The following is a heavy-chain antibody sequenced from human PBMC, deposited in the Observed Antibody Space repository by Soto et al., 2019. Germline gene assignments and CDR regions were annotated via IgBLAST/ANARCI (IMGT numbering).Heavy chain of an antibody. CDR1: GFICSSYD. Sequence: GGALRLSCAVSGFICSSYDMSWVRQAPGKGLEWVSTILVGGSTHYEDSVKGRFTISRDTSKNTVYLQVNSLTAGDTAVYYCAKATATGGGAFEIYGRGPLVTVSS. CDR3: AKATATGGGAFEI. CDR2: ILVGGST. V-gene: IGHV3-23*01. D-gene: IGHD2-8*02. J-gene: IGHJ3*02.